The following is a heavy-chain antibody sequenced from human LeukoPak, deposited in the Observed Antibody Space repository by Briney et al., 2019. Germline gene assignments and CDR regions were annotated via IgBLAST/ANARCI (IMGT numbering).Heavy chain of an antibody. D-gene: IGHD3-3*01. CDR3: ARDPTDGVVINYYYYYYMDV. Sequence: GGSLRLSCAASGFTFSSYSMNWVRQAPGKGLEWVSSISSSSSYIYYADSVKGRFTISRDNAKNSLYLQMNSLRAEDTAVYYCARDPTDGVVINYYYYYYMDVWGKGTTVTVSS. CDR2: ISSSSSYI. J-gene: IGHJ6*03. CDR1: GFTFSSYS. V-gene: IGHV3-21*01.